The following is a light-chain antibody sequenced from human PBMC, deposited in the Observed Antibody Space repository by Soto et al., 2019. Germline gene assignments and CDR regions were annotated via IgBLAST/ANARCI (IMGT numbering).Light chain of an antibody. J-gene: IGLJ2*01. CDR1: SSDVGGYDD. Sequence: QYALTQPASVSGSPGQSITISCTGTSSDVGGYDDVSWYQQHPGKVPKLMIYDVSSRPSGVSNRFSGSKSGNTASLTISGLQAEDEADYYCSSYASSSTLVFGGGTKLTVL. CDR3: SSYASSSTLV. V-gene: IGLV2-14*01. CDR2: DVS.